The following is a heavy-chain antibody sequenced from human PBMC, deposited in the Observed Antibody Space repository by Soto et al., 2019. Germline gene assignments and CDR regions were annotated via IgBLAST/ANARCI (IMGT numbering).Heavy chain of an antibody. CDR2: INAGNGNT. D-gene: IGHD5-18*01. J-gene: IGHJ6*02. Sequence: ASVKVSFKASGYTFTSYAMHWLRQAPGQRLEWMGWINAGNGNTKYSQKFQGRVTITRDTSASTAYMELSSLRSEDTAVYYCARDRVAAMRPDNCYYGMDVWGQGTTVTVSS. CDR1: GYTFTSYA. CDR3: ARDRVAAMRPDNCYYGMDV. V-gene: IGHV1-3*01.